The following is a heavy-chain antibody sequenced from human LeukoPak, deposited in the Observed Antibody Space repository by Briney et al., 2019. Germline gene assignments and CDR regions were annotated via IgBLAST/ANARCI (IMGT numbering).Heavy chain of an antibody. CDR3: ARGGNSQNYCGGDCFDY. CDR2: INSDGSI. J-gene: IGHJ4*02. V-gene: IGHV3-53*01. D-gene: IGHD2-21*01. Sequence: QSGGSLRRSCAASGVTVSSNYMSWVRQAPGKGLEWVSVINSDGSIYYADSVKGRFTISRDNSKNTLYLQMNSLRAEDTAVYYCARGGNSQNYCGGDCFDYWGQGTLVTVSS. CDR1: GVTVSSNY.